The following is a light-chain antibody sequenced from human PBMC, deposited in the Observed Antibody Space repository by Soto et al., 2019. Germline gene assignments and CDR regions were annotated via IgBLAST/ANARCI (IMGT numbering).Light chain of an antibody. CDR3: QQYSTFPVT. Sequence: DIHVTQSPSTRSASVGYRVTITCRASQSISSWLAWYQQRPGKAPKLLIYDASSLESGVPSRFSGSGSGTEFTLTISSLQPDDFATYYCQQYSTFPVTFGQGTRLEI. V-gene: IGKV1-5*01. CDR2: DAS. J-gene: IGKJ5*01. CDR1: QSISSW.